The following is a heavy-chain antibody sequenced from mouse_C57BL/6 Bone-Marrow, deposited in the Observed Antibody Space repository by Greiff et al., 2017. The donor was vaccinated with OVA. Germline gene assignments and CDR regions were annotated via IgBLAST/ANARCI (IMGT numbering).Heavy chain of an antibody. CDR1: GYTFTSCW. CDR2: IDPSDSYT. CDR3: ARGNYDRFDY. V-gene: IGHV1-69*01. J-gene: IGHJ2*01. D-gene: IGHD2-4*01. Sequence: QVQLQQPGAELVMPGASVKLSCKASGYTFTSCWMHWVKQRPGQGLEWIGEIDPSDSYTNYNQKFKGKSTLTVDKSSSTAYMQLSSLTSEDSAVYYCARGNYDRFDYWGQGTTLTVSS.